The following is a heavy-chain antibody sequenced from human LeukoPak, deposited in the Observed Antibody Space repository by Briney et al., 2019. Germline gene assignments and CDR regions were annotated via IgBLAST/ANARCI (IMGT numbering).Heavy chain of an antibody. J-gene: IGHJ6*02. Sequence: PGGSLRLSCAASGFTFSSYWMSWVRQTPGKGLEWVANIKPDGSEKYYVDSVKGRFTISRDNAKNSLYPQMNSLRAEDTAVYYCAREGPYSSSWYYYGMDVWGQGTTVTVSS. CDR2: IKPDGSEK. V-gene: IGHV3-7*03. CDR1: GFTFSSYW. D-gene: IGHD6-13*01. CDR3: AREGPYSSSWYYYGMDV.